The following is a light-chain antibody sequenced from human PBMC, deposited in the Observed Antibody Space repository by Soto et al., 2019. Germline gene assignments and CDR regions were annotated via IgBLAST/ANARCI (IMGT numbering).Light chain of an antibody. CDR1: NSDVGGYKY. Sequence: QSALAQPAAVSGSLGQSITISCTGSNSDVGGYKYVSWYQQYPGKAPKLIIYEVNIRPSGVSNRFSGSKSGNTASLTISGLQPGDEASYYCSSYGGAYSPVIFGGGTQLTVL. V-gene: IGLV2-14*03. J-gene: IGLJ2*01. CDR3: SSYGGAYSPVI. CDR2: EVN.